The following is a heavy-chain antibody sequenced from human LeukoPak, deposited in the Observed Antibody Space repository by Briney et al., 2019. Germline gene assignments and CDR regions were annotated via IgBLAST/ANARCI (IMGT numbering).Heavy chain of an antibody. Sequence: GGSLRLSCAASGVTFGSYGMHWVRQAPGKGLEWVALISSDGNDKLYGDSVKGRFTISRDDSKSTLYLQMNSLRAEDTAVYYCTTKVIRGNSGDDYDDWGQGTLVTVSS. CDR3: TTKVIRGNSGDDYDD. J-gene: IGHJ4*02. CDR1: GVTFGSYG. D-gene: IGHD5-12*01. V-gene: IGHV3-30*03. CDR2: ISSDGNDK.